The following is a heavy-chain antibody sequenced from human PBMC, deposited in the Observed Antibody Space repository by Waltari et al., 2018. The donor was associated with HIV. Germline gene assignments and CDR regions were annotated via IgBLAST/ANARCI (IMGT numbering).Heavy chain of an antibody. V-gene: IGHV4-38-2*01. J-gene: IGHJ4*02. CDR3: GSGSRRGHSHGIDY. D-gene: IGHD5-18*01. CDR2: ASRSGST. CDR1: GYSSSSDYY. Sequence: VQLPESGSGMVTPSETLSLTCSVSGYSSSSDYYWGWIRQPPGKGLEWIGSASRSGSTYYSPSLKSRVTISLDTSKNQFSLKLDSVAAADTAVYYCGSGSRRGHSHGIDYWGQGTLVTVSS.